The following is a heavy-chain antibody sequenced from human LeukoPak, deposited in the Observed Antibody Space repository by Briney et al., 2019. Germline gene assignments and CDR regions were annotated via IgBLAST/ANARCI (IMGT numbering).Heavy chain of an antibody. CDR3: TTVHIVVVPAAKESSSSSYYYYYYYMDV. V-gene: IGHV3-15*01. Sequence: GGSLRLSCAASGFTFSNAWMSLVRQAPGKGLEWVGRIKSKTDGGTTGYAAPVKGRFTISRDDSKNTLYLQMNSLKTEDTAVYYCTTVHIVVVPAAKESSSSSYYYYYYYMDVWGKGTTVTVSS. CDR1: GFTFSNAW. CDR2: IKSKTDGGTT. J-gene: IGHJ6*03. D-gene: IGHD2-2*01.